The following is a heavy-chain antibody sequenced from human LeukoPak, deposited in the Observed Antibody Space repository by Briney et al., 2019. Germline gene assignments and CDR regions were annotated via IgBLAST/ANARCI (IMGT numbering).Heavy chain of an antibody. Sequence: PGRSLRLSCAASGFTFSSYGMHWVRQAPGKGLEWVAVISYEGSNKYYVDSVKGRFTISRDNSKNTLYLQMNSLRAEDTAVYYCAKDGPPYSSSWHYYFDYWGQGTLVTVSS. V-gene: IGHV3-30*18. CDR3: AKDGPPYSSSWHYYFDY. CDR2: ISYEGSNK. D-gene: IGHD6-13*01. J-gene: IGHJ4*02. CDR1: GFTFSSYG.